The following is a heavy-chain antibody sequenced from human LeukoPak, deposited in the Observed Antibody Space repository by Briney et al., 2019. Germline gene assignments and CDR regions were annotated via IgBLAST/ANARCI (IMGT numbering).Heavy chain of an antibody. V-gene: IGHV3-74*01. CDR2: IKSDGSST. J-gene: IGHJ3*02. Sequence: GGSLRLSCAASGFTFSSNWMHWVRQAPGKGLVWVSRIKSDGSSTSYADSVKGRFTISRDNAKNTLYLQMNSLRAEDTAVYYCARRFDIWGQGTVVTVSS. CDR3: ARRFDI. CDR1: GFTFSSNW.